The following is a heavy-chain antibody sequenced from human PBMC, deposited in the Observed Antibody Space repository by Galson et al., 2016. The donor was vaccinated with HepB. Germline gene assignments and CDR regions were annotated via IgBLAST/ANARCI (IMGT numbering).Heavy chain of an antibody. CDR1: EFTFSSYG. V-gene: IGHV3-30*18. CDR3: AKEPAPVGSYGVYYYYGMDV. J-gene: IGHJ6*02. Sequence: SLRLSCAASEFTFSSYGMHWVRQAPGKGLEWVAVISYDGSNKYYADSVKGRFTISRDNSKNTLFLQMNSLRAEDTAVYYCAKEPAPVGSYGVYYYYGMDVWGQGTTVTVSS. D-gene: IGHD1-26*01. CDR2: ISYDGSNK.